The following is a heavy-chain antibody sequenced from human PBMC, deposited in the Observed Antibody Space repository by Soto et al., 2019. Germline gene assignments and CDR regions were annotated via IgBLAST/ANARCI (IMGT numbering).Heavy chain of an antibody. Sequence: SETLSLTCTVSGGSISSYYWSWVRQPPGKGLEWIGYIYYSGSTNYNPSLKSRVTISVDTSKNQFSLKLSSVTAADTAVYYCARRDDCSGGSCYPAVYDSWGQGTLVTVSS. D-gene: IGHD2-15*01. CDR2: IYYSGST. CDR1: GGSISSYY. J-gene: IGHJ4*02. V-gene: IGHV4-59*01. CDR3: ARRDDCSGGSCYPAVYDS.